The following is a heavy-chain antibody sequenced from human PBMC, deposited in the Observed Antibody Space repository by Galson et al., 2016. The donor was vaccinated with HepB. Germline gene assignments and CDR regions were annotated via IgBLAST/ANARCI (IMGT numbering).Heavy chain of an antibody. CDR1: GFTFSSYG. CDR2: ISYDGSNK. CDR3: AKSPHSSGWEHVDP. D-gene: IGHD6-19*01. V-gene: IGHV3-30*18. J-gene: IGHJ5*02. Sequence: SLRLSCAVSGFTFSSYGIHWVRQAPGKGLEWVAVISYDGSNKYYADSVKGRFTISRDNSKNTLYLQMNSLRAEDTAMYYCAKSPHSSGWEHVDPWGQGTLVIVSS.